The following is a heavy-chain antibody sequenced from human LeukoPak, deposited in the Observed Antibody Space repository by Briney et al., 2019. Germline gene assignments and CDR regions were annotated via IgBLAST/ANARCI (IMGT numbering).Heavy chain of an antibody. Sequence: GGSLRLSCVASGFTLSNDFMSWVRQAPGKGLEWVSSISSSSSYIYYADSVKGRFTISRDNAKNSLYLQMNSLRAEDTAVYYCARASLPGTYYDFWSGPRRNNWFDPWGQGTLVTVSS. CDR3: ARASLPGTYYDFWSGPRRNNWFDP. CDR2: ISSSSSYI. V-gene: IGHV3-21*01. CDR1: GFTLSNDF. D-gene: IGHD3-3*01. J-gene: IGHJ5*02.